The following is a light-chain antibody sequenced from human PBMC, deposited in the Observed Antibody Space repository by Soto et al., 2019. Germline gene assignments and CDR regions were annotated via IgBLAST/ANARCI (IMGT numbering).Light chain of an antibody. J-gene: IGKJ3*01. Sequence: ETVLTQSPATLSLSPGDRATLSCRTSQSVSPYLAWYQQRPGQAPRLLIYDAYNRAAGIPARFSGSGSRTDFTLTISSLEPEDFAVYYCQERTNWPPGITFGPGTTVDIK. V-gene: IGKV3-11*01. CDR2: DAY. CDR1: QSVSPY. CDR3: QERTNWPPGIT.